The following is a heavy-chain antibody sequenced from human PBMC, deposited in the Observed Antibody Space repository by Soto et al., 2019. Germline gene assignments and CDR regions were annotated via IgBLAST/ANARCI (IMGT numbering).Heavy chain of an antibody. D-gene: IGHD6-19*01. CDR2: ISPDGGNK. Sequence: QVQLVESGGGVVQPGGALRLSCAASGFTFSSTGMHWVRQAPGKGLEWVAVISPDGGNKYYGDSVKGRFTISRDNSKNTLYLQMNSLRADDTAVYYCAKDWGIAVAAHWGQGTLVTVSS. CDR3: AKDWGIAVAAH. CDR1: GFTFSSTG. J-gene: IGHJ4*02. V-gene: IGHV3-30*18.